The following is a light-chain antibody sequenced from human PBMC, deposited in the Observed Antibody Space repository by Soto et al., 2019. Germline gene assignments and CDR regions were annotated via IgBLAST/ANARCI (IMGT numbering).Light chain of an antibody. CDR1: QSISSSY. CDR3: QHYGTSPTWT. V-gene: IGKV3-20*01. CDR2: GAS. Sequence: EIVLTQSPVTLSLSPGERATLSCRASQSISSSYLAWYQQKPGQAPRPLIFGASSRASGIPGRFSGSGSGTDFTLTICRLEPEDFAVYYCQHYGTSPTWTCGQGTKVELK. J-gene: IGKJ1*01.